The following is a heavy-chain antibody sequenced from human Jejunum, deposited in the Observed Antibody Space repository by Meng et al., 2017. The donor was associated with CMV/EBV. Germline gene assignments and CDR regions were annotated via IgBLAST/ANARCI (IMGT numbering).Heavy chain of an antibody. V-gene: IGHV3-30*02. CDR3: AKGRRGTVVPSAQYFDS. J-gene: IGHJ4*02. Sequence: CSAFAMHWVRQAPGQGLEWVAFIRRDGSDKYYEDSVKGRFTISRDNTKNTVYLEMNSLREEDTGVYYCAKGRRGTVVPSAQYFDSWGQGTLVTVSS. D-gene: IGHD1-14*01. CDR2: IRRDGSDK. CDR1: CSAFA.